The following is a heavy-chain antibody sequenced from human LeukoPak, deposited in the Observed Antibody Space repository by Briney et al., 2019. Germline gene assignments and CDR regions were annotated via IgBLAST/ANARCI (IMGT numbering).Heavy chain of an antibody. V-gene: IGHV1-8*01. Sequence: ASVKVSCKASGYTFTSYDINWVRQATGQGLEWMGWMNPNSGNTGYAQKFQGRVTMTRNTSISTAYMELSSLRSEDTAVYYCARGRRGIAAGYYYYGMDVWGQGTTVTVSS. D-gene: IGHD6-13*01. CDR1: GYTFTSYD. J-gene: IGHJ6*02. CDR3: ARGRRGIAAGYYYYGMDV. CDR2: MNPNSGNT.